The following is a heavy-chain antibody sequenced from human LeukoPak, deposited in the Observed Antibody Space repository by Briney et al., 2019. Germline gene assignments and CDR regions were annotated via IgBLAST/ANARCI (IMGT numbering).Heavy chain of an antibody. CDR1: GFPFNNYW. CDR2: INTDGRTI. J-gene: IGHJ5*02. D-gene: IGHD6-13*01. CDR3: ARAGASGWYAAGWFDP. V-gene: IGHV3-74*01. Sequence: GGSLRLSCAASGFPFNNYWMYWVRQAPGKGLVWVSSINTDGRTIRYAASVQGRFTISRDNAKNTLYLQMNSLSGDDTAVYYCARAGASGWYAAGWFDPWGQGSLVTVSS.